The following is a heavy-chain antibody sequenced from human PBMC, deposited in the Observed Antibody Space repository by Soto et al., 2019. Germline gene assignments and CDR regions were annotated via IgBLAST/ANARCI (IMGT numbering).Heavy chain of an antibody. CDR1: GFTFSSYS. V-gene: IGHV3-48*02. CDR2: ISSSSSTI. J-gene: IGHJ6*02. Sequence: GGSLRLSCAASGFTFSSYSMNWVRQAPGKGLEWVSYISSSSSTIDYADSVKGRFTISRDNAKNSLFLQMNSLRDEDTAVYYCAKDLSVDYGMDVWGQGTTVTVSS. D-gene: IGHD3-3*02. CDR3: AKDLSVDYGMDV.